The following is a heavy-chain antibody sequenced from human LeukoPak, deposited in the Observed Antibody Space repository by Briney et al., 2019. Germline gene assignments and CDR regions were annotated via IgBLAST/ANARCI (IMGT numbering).Heavy chain of an antibody. D-gene: IGHD4-23*01. J-gene: IGHJ4*02. CDR1: GYTLTNYN. CDR2: INTYKGDT. CDR3: AREFGHCYGDNCFYFFDT. Sequence: ASVKVSCKASGYTLTNYNISWVRQAPGQGLEWMGWINTYKGDTLYAQKLQGRVTMTADTSTNTSYMELRSLRFDDTAVYYCAREFGHCYGDNCFYFFDTWGQGFRVTVSS. V-gene: IGHV1-18*01.